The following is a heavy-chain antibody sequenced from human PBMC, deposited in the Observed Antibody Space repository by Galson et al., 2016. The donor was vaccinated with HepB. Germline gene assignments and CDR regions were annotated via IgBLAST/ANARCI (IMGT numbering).Heavy chain of an antibody. CDR2: IKSGNGDT. J-gene: IGHJ4*02. Sequence: SVKVSCKASGYTFTNYAIHWVRQAPGQRLEWMGWIKSGNGDTKYSPKFQGSPTFTRDTSASTAYMEMSSLSSEDTAVYFCAKDITEALNWRTYHTAGYYLDFWGQGTLVTVSS. CDR3: AKDITEALNWRTYHTAGYYLDF. D-gene: IGHD3-10*01. V-gene: IGHV1-3*04. CDR1: GYTFTNYA.